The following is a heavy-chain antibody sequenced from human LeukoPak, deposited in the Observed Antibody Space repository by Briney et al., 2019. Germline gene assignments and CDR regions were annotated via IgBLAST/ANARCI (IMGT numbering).Heavy chain of an antibody. Sequence: PSETLSLTCTLSGDSISGYYWSWIRQPPGKGLEWIAFIHSSGTTNYNPSLKSRVSISVDTSNNQFSLNVNSVTAADTAVYYCARGGASSEWFDPWGQGTLVTVSS. CDR1: GDSISGYY. CDR3: ARGGASSEWFDP. CDR2: IHSSGTT. V-gene: IGHV4-59*01. D-gene: IGHD6-25*01. J-gene: IGHJ5*02.